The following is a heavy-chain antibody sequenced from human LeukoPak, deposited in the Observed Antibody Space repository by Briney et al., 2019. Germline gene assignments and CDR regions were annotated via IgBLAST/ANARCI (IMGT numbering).Heavy chain of an antibody. CDR3: ARILPPKYSSGWYDAFDI. D-gene: IGHD6-19*01. CDR2: ISGSGGST. V-gene: IGHV3-23*01. CDR1: GFTFSSYA. Sequence: HPGGSLRLSCAASGFTFSSYAMSWVRQAPGKGLEWVSAISGSGGSTYYADSVKGRFTISRDNSKNTLYLQMNSLRAEDTAVYYCARILPPKYSSGWYDAFDIWGQGKMVTVSS. J-gene: IGHJ3*02.